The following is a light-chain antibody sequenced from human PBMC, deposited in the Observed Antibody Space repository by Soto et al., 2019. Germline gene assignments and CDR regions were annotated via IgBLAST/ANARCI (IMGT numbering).Light chain of an antibody. J-gene: IGKJ3*01. Sequence: EIVLTQSPGTLSLSPGERATLSCRASQSVSSSYLAWYQQKPGQAPRLLIYGASSRATGIPDRFSGSGSGKDFTLTISRLEPEDFEVYYCQQYGTSPFTFGPGTKVDIK. CDR1: QSVSSSY. CDR3: QQYGTSPFT. CDR2: GAS. V-gene: IGKV3-20*01.